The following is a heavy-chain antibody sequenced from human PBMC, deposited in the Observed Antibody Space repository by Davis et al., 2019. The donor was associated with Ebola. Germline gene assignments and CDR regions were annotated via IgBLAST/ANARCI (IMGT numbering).Heavy chain of an antibody. V-gene: IGHV3-48*02. D-gene: IGHD3-22*01. J-gene: IGHJ4*02. CDR1: GFTFSSYS. CDR2: ISSSSSTI. Sequence: GGSLRLSCAASGFTFSSYSMNWVRQAPGKGLEWVSYISSSSSTIYYADSVKGRFTISRDNAKNSLYLQMNSLRDEDTAVYYCARKGYYYDSSGYYSLLGYWGQGTLVTVSS. CDR3: ARKGYYYDSSGYYSLLGY.